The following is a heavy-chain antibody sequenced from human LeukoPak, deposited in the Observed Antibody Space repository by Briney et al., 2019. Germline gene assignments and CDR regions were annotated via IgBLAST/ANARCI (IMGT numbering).Heavy chain of an antibody. CDR2: IYNDGRT. D-gene: IGHD3-22*01. J-gene: IGHJ3*01. CDR1: GFTVSNKY. CDR3: ARGLFLSGYLDAFDL. V-gene: IGHV3-53*01. Sequence: GGSLRLSCAASGFTVSNKYMTWVRQAPGKGLEWVSLIYNDGRTYYADSVKGRYTISRDNSKNTVYLQMSSLRVEVTAVYYCARGLFLSGYLDAFDLWGQGTVVTVSS.